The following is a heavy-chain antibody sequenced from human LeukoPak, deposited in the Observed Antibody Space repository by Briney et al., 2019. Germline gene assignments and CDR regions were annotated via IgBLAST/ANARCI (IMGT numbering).Heavy chain of an antibody. J-gene: IGHJ6*02. CDR1: GFTFSHHW. Sequence: SGGSLRLSCAASGFTFSHHWMNWVRQAPGKGLEWVAVIWYDGSNKYYADSVKGRFTISRDNSKNTLYLQMNSLRAEDTAVYYCARCIPAYYYGMDVWGQGTTVTVSS. D-gene: IGHD2-8*01. CDR3: ARCIPAYYYGMDV. V-gene: IGHV3-33*08. CDR2: IWYDGSNK.